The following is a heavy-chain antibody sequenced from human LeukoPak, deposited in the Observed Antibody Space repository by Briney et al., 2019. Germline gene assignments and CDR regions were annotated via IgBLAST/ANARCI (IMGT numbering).Heavy chain of an antibody. CDR2: ISAYNGNT. Sequence: ASVKVCCKASGYTFTSYGISWVRQAPGQGLEWMGWISAYNGNTNYAQKLQGRVTMTTDTSTSTAYMELRSLRPDDTAVYYCATNGLRYFDWLPRFDYWGQGTLVTVSS. V-gene: IGHV1-18*01. D-gene: IGHD3-9*01. J-gene: IGHJ4*02. CDR3: ATNGLRYFDWLPRFDY. CDR1: GYTFTSYG.